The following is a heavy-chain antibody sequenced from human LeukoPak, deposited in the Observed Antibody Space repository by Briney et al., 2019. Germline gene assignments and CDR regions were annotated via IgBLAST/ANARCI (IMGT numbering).Heavy chain of an antibody. Sequence: PGGSLRLSCAASGFTFSGYSMNWVRQAPGKGLQWVSYISSSSTTIYYADSVKGRFTISRDNAKSALYLQMNSLRLEDTAVYYCAAGTAADFWGQGTLVTVS. J-gene: IGHJ4*02. CDR3: AAGTAADF. D-gene: IGHD6-13*01. CDR1: GFTFSGYS. V-gene: IGHV3-48*04. CDR2: ISSSSTTI.